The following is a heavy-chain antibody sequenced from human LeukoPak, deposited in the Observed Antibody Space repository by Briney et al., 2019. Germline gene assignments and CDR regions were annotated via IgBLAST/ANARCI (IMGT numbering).Heavy chain of an antibody. D-gene: IGHD5-12*01. V-gene: IGHV3-7*03. J-gene: IGHJ4*02. CDR1: GFIFTNYF. CDR2: IKHDGSEK. Sequence: GGSLRLSCAASGFIFTNYFMSWVRQAPGKGLEWVASIKHDGSEKYYVDSVKGRFTISRDNAKNSLYLQMNSLRPEDMAVYYCAKEIFSGLLYIDYWGQGTLVTVSS. CDR3: AKEIFSGLLYIDY.